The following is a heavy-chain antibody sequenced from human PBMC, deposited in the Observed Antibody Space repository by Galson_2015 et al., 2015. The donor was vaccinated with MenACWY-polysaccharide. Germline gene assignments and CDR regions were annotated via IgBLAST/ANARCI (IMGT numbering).Heavy chain of an antibody. V-gene: IGHV1-18*01. CDR1: GYTFTCYG. J-gene: IGHJ4*02. Sequence: SVMVSCKASGYTFTCYGISRVRQAPGQGLEWMGWISVYNGNTKYAQNLQGRVTMPTDTSTSTAYMELRSLRSDDTAVYYCARDFLSTVTTRPGYWGQGTLVTVSS. D-gene: IGHD4-17*01. CDR3: ARDFLSTVTTRPGY. CDR2: ISVYNGNT.